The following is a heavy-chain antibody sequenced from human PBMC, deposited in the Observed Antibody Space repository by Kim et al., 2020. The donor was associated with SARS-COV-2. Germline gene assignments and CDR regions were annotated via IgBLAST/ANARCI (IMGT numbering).Heavy chain of an antibody. CDR1: GGTFSSYA. CDR3: ARGALGKYCSGGSCYSLDY. CDR2: IIPIFGTA. J-gene: IGHJ4*02. V-gene: IGHV1-69*13. Sequence: SVKVSCKASGGTFSSYAISWVRQAPGQGLEWMGGIIPIFGTANYAQKFQGRVTITADESTSTAYMELSSLRSEDTAVYYCARGALGKYCSGGSCYSLDYWGQGTLVTVSS. D-gene: IGHD2-15*01.